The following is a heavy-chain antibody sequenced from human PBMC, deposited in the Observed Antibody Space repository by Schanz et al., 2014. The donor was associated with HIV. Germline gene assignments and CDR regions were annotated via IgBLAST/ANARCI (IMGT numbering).Heavy chain of an antibody. CDR3: AKGVSVAGSSYYFDY. J-gene: IGHJ4*02. Sequence: DVQLVESGGCLVQPGGSLRLSCAASGFTFGNYAMHWVRQAPGKGLEWVSGISWSSGNIGYADSVKGRFTISRDNAKNSLYLQMNSLRREDTAFYYCAKGVSVAGSSYYFDYWGQGALVTVSS. CDR1: GFTFGNYA. V-gene: IGHV3-9*01. CDR2: ISWSSGNI. D-gene: IGHD6-19*01.